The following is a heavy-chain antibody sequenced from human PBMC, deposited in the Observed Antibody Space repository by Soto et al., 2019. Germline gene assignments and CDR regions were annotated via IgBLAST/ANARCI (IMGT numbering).Heavy chain of an antibody. V-gene: IGHV3-33*06. CDR2: IWYDGTNK. Sequence: QVQLVESGGGVVQPGRTLRLSCAASGFTFSSYGMHWVRQAPGKGLEWVAVIWYDGTNKYYADSVKGRFTISRDNSKNTLYLQMNSLRAEDTAVYYCAKSITPRPNYFDYWGQGTLVTVFS. J-gene: IGHJ4*02. D-gene: IGHD3-10*01. CDR1: GFTFSSYG. CDR3: AKSITPRPNYFDY.